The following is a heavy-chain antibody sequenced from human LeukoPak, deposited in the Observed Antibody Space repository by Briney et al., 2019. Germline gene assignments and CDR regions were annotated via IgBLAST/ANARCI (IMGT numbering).Heavy chain of an antibody. Sequence: GRSLRLSCAASGFTFSSYAMHWVRQAPGKGLEWVAVISYDGSNKYYADSVKGRFTISRDNSKNTLYLQMNSLRAEDTAVYYCARESSTYYYDSSGSDYWGQGTLVTVSS. CDR3: ARESSTYYYDSSGSDY. J-gene: IGHJ4*02. D-gene: IGHD3-22*01. V-gene: IGHV3-30-3*01. CDR1: GFTFSSYA. CDR2: ISYDGSNK.